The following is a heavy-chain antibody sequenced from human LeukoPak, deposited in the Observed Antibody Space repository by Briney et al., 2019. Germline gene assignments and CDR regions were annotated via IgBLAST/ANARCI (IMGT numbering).Heavy chain of an antibody. Sequence: GGSLRLSCAASGFPFNDYGMHWVRQAPGKGLEWVAVIWFDGSEKYYADSVKGRFTISRDNSKNTLYLQMNSLRAEDTAVYYCARVRGRSSSWRSTLKDYYFDYWGQGTLVTVSS. CDR1: GFPFNDYG. CDR2: IWFDGSEK. D-gene: IGHD6-13*01. CDR3: ARVRGRSSSWRSTLKDYYFDY. J-gene: IGHJ4*02. V-gene: IGHV3-33*01.